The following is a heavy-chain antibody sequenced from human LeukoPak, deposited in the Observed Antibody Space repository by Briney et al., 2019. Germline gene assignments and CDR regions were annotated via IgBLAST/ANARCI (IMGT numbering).Heavy chain of an antibody. CDR2: IIGSGGNT. Sequence: GGSLRLSCAASGFTFYTYAMTWVRQAPGKGLEWVSTIIGSGGNTFYADSVKGRFTISRDNSKNTLSLQLTSLRAEDTGIYFCARDGGHPLTSYYRAYWGQGTLVTVSS. J-gene: IGHJ4*02. D-gene: IGHD4-11*01. CDR1: GFTFYTYA. V-gene: IGHV3-23*01. CDR3: ARDGGHPLTSYYRAY.